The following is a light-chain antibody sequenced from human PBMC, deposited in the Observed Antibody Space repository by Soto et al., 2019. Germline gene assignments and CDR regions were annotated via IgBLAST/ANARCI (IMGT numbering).Light chain of an antibody. CDR3: QQRRNWPPYT. CDR2: DAS. Sequence: EIVLTQSPATLSLSPGERATLSCRASQSVSIYLAWYQQKPGQAPRLLIYDASNRATGIPARFSGSGSGTDFTLTISSLEPEDFAVYYCQQRRNWPPYTFGPGTKLEI. CDR1: QSVSIY. V-gene: IGKV3-11*01. J-gene: IGKJ2*01.